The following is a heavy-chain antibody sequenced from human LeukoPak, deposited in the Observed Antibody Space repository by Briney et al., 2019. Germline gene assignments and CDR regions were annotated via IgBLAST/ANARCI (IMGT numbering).Heavy chain of an antibody. Sequence: SETLSLTCTVSGGSISSYYWSWIRQPPGKGLEWIGSIYYSGSTYYNPSLKSRVTISVDTSKNQFSLKLSSVTAADTAVYYCARHSYYYDSSGYYYPMGDYWGQGTLVTVSS. D-gene: IGHD3-22*01. CDR1: GGSISSYY. CDR2: IYYSGST. J-gene: IGHJ4*02. CDR3: ARHSYYYDSSGYYYPMGDY. V-gene: IGHV4-39*01.